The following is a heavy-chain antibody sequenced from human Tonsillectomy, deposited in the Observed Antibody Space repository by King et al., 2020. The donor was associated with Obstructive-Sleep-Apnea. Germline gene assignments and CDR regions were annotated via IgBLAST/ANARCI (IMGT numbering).Heavy chain of an antibody. CDR3: AKRKAATAVTYFDY. D-gene: IGHD4-17*01. V-gene: IGHV3-23*04. Sequence: VQLVESGGGLSQPGGSLRLSCAASGFTFSDYVVSWVRHAPGKGLEWVSAMSGSGVSTYYADSVKGRFTISRDNSKSTLYLQMNSLIAEDTAVYYCAKRKAATAVTYFDYWGQGTLVTVSS. CDR2: MSGSGVST. J-gene: IGHJ4*01. CDR1: GFTFSDYV.